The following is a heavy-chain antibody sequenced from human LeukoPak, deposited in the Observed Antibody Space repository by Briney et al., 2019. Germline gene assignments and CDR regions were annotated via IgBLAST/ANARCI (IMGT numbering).Heavy chain of an antibody. CDR3: ARQALELLWFGELLKGGWFDP. CDR1: GFTFSGYY. D-gene: IGHD3-10*01. CDR2: IYYSGST. J-gene: IGHJ5*02. V-gene: IGHV4-39*01. Sequence: PGGSLRLSCAASGFTFSGYYMSWIRQPPGKGLEWIGSIYYSGSTYYNPSLKSRVTISVDTSKNQFSLKLSSVTAADTAVYYCARQALELLWFGELLKGGWFDPWGQGTLVTVSS.